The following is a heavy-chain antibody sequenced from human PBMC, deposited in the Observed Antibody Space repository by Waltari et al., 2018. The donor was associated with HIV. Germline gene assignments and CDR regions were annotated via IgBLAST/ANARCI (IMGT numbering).Heavy chain of an antibody. Sequence: QVQLVQSGAEVKKPGASVKVSCKASGYTFTGYYIHWVRQAPGQGLGWLGWINTKNGDTNVAQNFQGRVTMTRDTSIGAVYMELSSLTSDDTAIYYCARDPSYGFAACDYWGQGTLVTVSS. CDR2: INTKNGDT. CDR3: ARDPSYGFAACDY. D-gene: IGHD2-15*01. CDR1: GYTFTGYY. V-gene: IGHV1-2*02. J-gene: IGHJ4*02.